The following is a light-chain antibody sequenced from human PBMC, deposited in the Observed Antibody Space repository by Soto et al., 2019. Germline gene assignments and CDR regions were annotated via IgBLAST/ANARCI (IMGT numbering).Light chain of an antibody. CDR3: QQRSNWPPFT. CDR1: QSVSSS. V-gene: IGKV3-11*01. CDR2: DAS. J-gene: IGKJ5*01. Sequence: EIVLTQSPATLSLSPGERATLSCRACQSVSSSLAWYQQRPGQAPRLLIYDASNRATGIPARFSGSGSGTDFTLTISSLEPEDFAVYYCQQRSNWPPFTFGQGTRLEI.